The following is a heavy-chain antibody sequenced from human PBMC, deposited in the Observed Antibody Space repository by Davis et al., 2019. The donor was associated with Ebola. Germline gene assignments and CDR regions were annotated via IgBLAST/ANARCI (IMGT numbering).Heavy chain of an antibody. CDR2: IYNVGGT. CDR3: AKFTSHWLWSPYGLDV. V-gene: IGHV4-59*13. Sequence: PSETLSLTCTVSGASIKSNNWSWIRQPPGKGLEWIGHIYNVGGTDYNPSLESRVTISFDTSKSQLSLKLTSVTAADTGVYYCAKFTSHWLWSPYGLDVWGRGTTVSVSS. CDR1: GASIKSNN. J-gene: IGHJ6*02. D-gene: IGHD3-3*01.